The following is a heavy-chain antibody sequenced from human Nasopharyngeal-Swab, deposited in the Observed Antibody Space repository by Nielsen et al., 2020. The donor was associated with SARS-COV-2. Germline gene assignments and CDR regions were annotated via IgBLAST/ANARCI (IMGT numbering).Heavy chain of an antibody. CDR1: GYTFTTYD. CDR2: ISSYYANT. CDR3: ARDRRTEGHSFDI. Sequence: ASVKVSCKASGYTFTTYDISWVRRAPGQGLEWMGWISSYYANTNYAQKLQGRVTLTTDTSTSTAYMELRSLRSDDTAVYYCARDRRTEGHSFDIWGQGTMATVSS. V-gene: IGHV1-18*01. J-gene: IGHJ3*02.